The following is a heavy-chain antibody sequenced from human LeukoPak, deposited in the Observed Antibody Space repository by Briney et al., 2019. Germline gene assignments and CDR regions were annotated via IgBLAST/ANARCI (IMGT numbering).Heavy chain of an antibody. D-gene: IGHD4-17*01. V-gene: IGHV4-59*08. CDR3: ARRNYGDYDHYFDY. J-gene: IGHJ4*02. CDR1: GGSISSYY. Sequence: PSETLSLTCTVSGGSISSYYWSWIRQPPGRGLEWIGYIYSSGNTNYNPSLKSRVTISVDTSRNQFSLKLSSVTAADTAVYCCARRNYGDYDHYFDYWGQGALVTVSS. CDR2: IYSSGNT.